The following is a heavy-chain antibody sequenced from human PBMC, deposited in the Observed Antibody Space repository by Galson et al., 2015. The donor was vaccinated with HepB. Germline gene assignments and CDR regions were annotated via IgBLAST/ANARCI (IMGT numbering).Heavy chain of an antibody. D-gene: IGHD6-13*01. V-gene: IGHV6-1*01. J-gene: IGHJ4*02. Sequence: CAISGDSVSSSSAAWNWIRQFPSRGLEWLGRTYSRSKWYNDYAVSVKTRITINSDTSKNQFSLQLSSVTPEDTAVYYCARDVAAEVTGFDCWGQGTLVTVSS. CDR3: ARDVAAEVTGFDC. CDR2: TYSRSKWYN. CDR1: GDSVSSSSAA.